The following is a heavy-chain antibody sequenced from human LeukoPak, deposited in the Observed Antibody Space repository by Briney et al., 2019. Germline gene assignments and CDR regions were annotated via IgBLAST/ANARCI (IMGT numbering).Heavy chain of an antibody. Sequence: PGGSLRLSCAASGFTFSSYSMNWVRQAPGKGLEWVSVINSGGSTYYADSVEGRFTISRDSSKDTLFLQLNSLRAEDTAVYYCARRRPLDYWGQGTLVTVSS. V-gene: IGHV3-66*04. CDR2: INSGGST. J-gene: IGHJ4*02. CDR3: ARRRPLDY. CDR1: GFTFSSYS.